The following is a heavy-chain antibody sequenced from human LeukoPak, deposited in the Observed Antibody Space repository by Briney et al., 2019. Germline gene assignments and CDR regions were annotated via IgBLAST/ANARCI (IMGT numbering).Heavy chain of an antibody. CDR3: ATSSGGPAAMTYSYYYMDV. V-gene: IGHV4-61*02. CDR1: GGSISSGSYY. Sequence: SETLSLTCTVSGGSISSGSYYWSWIRQPAGKGLEWIGRIYTSGSTNYNPSLESRVTISVDTSKNQFSLKLSSVTAADTAVYYCATSSGGPAAMTYSYYYMDVWGKGTTVTVYS. D-gene: IGHD2-2*01. CDR2: IYTSGST. J-gene: IGHJ6*03.